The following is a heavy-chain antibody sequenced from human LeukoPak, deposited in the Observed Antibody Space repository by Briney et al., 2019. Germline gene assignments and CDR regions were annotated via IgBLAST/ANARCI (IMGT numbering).Heavy chain of an antibody. CDR1: GFTFSSYA. Sequence: GRSLRLSCAASGFTFSSYAMHWVRQAPGKGLEWVAVISYDGSNKYYADSVKGRFTISRDNSKNTLYLQMNSRRAEDTAVYYCARVLRPTPLRQPNDYWGQGTLVTVSS. CDR2: ISYDGSNK. V-gene: IGHV3-30-3*01. CDR3: ARVLRPTPLRQPNDY. D-gene: IGHD4-17*01. J-gene: IGHJ4*02.